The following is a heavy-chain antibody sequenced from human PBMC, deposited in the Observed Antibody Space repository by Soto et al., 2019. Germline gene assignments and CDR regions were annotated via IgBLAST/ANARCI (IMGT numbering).Heavy chain of an antibody. V-gene: IGHV1-3*01. CDR2: INAGNGNT. D-gene: IGHD2-2*02. CDR3: ARDLGYCSSTSCYSGEYCSGGSCSRGAFDI. J-gene: IGHJ3*02. Sequence: QVQLVQSGAEVKKPGASVKVSCKASGYTFTSYAMHWVRQAPGQRLEWMGWINAGNGNTKYSQKFQGRVTITRDTSASTAYMELSSLRSEDTAVYYCARDLGYCSSTSCYSGEYCSGGSCSRGAFDIWGQGTMVTVSS. CDR1: GYTFTSYA.